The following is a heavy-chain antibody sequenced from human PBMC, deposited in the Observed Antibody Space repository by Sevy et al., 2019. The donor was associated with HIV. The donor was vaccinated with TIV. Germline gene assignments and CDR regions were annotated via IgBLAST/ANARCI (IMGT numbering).Heavy chain of an antibody. Sequence: SETLSLTCRVSGVSISSDYWSWIRQPPWKEPEWIGYIHHSRNSNYKTSLKSRVTMSVDTSKNQFSLNLRSVSAADTAVYYCARSVAANYMDVWGKGTTVTVSS. J-gene: IGHJ6*03. V-gene: IGHV4-59*01. D-gene: IGHD1-26*01. CDR1: GVSISSDY. CDR3: ARSVAANYMDV. CDR2: IHHSRNS.